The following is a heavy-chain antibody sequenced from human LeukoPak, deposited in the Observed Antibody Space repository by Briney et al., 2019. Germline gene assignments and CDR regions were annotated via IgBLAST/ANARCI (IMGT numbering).Heavy chain of an antibody. CDR2: IRYDGSNK. D-gene: IGHD3-10*01. J-gene: IGHJ4*02. CDR1: GFTFSSYG. V-gene: IGHV3-30*02. Sequence: GALRLSCAASGFTFSSYGMHWVRQAPGKGLEWVAFIRYDGSNKYYADSVKGRFTISRENAKNSLYLQMNSLRAGDTAVYYCAREGLRGFDYWGQGTLVTVSS. CDR3: AREGLRGFDY.